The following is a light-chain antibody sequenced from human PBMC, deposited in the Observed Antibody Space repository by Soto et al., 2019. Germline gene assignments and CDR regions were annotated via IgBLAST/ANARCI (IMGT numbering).Light chain of an antibody. J-gene: IGKJ3*01. V-gene: IGKV3-20*01. CDR3: QQYGSSLFT. CDR1: QSVSSSY. CDR2: GAS. Sequence: EIVLTQSPGTLSLSPGERATLSCRASQSVSSSYLAWYQQKPGQAPRLLFYGASSRATGIPDRFSGSGSGTEFTLTINRLEPADFAVYYCQQYGSSLFTFGPGTKVDIK.